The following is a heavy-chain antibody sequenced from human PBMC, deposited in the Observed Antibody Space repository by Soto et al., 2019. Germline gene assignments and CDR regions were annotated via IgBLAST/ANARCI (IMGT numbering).Heavy chain of an antibody. CDR1: GYTFSSYG. V-gene: IGHV1-18*01. D-gene: IGHD2-15*01. CDR3: ARDWGLGYCSGASCSQFDY. CDR2: ISAYNGNI. Sequence: QVQLVQSGAEVKRPGASVKVSCRASGYTFSSYGISWLRQAPGQGLEWMGWISAYNGNINYAQRFQDRVAMTTATSTSTAYMEPRSLRSDDTAGYYCARDWGLGYCSGASCSQFDYLGQRTLVTVSS. J-gene: IGHJ4*02.